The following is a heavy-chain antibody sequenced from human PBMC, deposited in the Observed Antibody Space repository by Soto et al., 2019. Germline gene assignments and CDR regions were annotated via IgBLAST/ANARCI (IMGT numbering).Heavy chain of an antibody. D-gene: IGHD2-15*01. CDR3: ARGVVVVAAHFDY. CDR1: GGSFSGYY. CDR2: INHSGST. J-gene: IGHJ4*02. Sequence: ETLSLTCAVYGGSFSGYYWSWIRQPPGKGLEWIGEINHSGSTNYNPSLKSRVTISVDTSKNQFSLKLSSVTAADTAVYYCARGVVVVAAHFDYWGQGTLVTVSS. V-gene: IGHV4-34*01.